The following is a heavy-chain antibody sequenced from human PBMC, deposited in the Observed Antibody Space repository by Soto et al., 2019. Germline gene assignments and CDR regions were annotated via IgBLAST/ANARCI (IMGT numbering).Heavy chain of an antibody. CDR3: ASVPGSPGYHGLDV. V-gene: IGHV3-7*03. Sequence: EVLLVESGGGLVQPGGSLRLSCATSGLTFSKYWMTWVRQAPGNGLEWVATIKHDGSEKSNLDSVEGRFTISRDNAKNSLSLQMNSLRVEDTAVYFCASVPGSPGYHGLDVWGQGPTVTVSS. CDR1: GLTFSKYW. J-gene: IGHJ6*02. D-gene: IGHD6-19*01. CDR2: IKHDGSEK.